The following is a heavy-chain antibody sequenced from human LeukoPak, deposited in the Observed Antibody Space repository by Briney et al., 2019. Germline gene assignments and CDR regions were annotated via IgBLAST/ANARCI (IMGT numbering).Heavy chain of an antibody. J-gene: IGHJ4*02. D-gene: IGHD3-22*01. CDR1: GGFFRNNH. Sequence: PSETLSLTCAVYGGFFRNNHWSWLRQSPGKGLEWIGKVNPGGSTNHNPSLKSRVIMSVDTSKNQFSLSLRSLTAADTAVYYCARRESSGFYYFFFDFWAQGTLVTVSS. V-gene: IGHV4-34*01. CDR3: ARRESSGFYYFFFDF. CDR2: VNPGGST.